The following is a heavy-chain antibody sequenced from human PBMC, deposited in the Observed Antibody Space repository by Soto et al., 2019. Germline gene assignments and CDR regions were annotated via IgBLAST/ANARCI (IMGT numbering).Heavy chain of an antibody. CDR2: LNPGNGNT. V-gene: IGHV1-3*01. CDR3: ARDQGISYCGGDCYSDWYFDL. J-gene: IGHJ2*01. Sequence: QVQLVQSGAEVKEPGASVKVSCRASGYTFTNYAIHWVRQAPGQRLEWMGWLNPGNGNTKYPQKFQGRVTITRDTSASTAYMFLSSLRSEDTAVYYCARDQGISYCGGDCYSDWYFDLWGRGTLVTVSS. D-gene: IGHD2-21*01. CDR1: GYTFTNYA.